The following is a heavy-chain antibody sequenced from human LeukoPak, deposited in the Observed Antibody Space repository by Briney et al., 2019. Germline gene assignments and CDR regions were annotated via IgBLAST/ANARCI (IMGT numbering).Heavy chain of an antibody. Sequence: PGGSLRLSCAASGFTFSDYYMSWIRQAPGKGLGWVSYISSSGSTIYYADSVKGRFTISRDNAKNSLYLQMNSLRAEDTAVYYCARSVEMATILLDYWGQGTLVTVSS. CDR3: ARSVEMATILLDY. D-gene: IGHD5-24*01. CDR2: ISSSGSTI. J-gene: IGHJ4*02. V-gene: IGHV3-11*01. CDR1: GFTFSDYY.